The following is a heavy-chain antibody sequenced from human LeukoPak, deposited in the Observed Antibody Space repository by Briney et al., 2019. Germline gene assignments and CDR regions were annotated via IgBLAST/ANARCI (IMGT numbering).Heavy chain of an antibody. J-gene: IGHJ4*02. D-gene: IGHD3-3*01. V-gene: IGHV3-74*01. Sequence: GGSLRLSCAASGFTFSSYWMHWVRQAPGMGLVWVSRINSDGTTTSYADSVRGRFTVSRDNAKNTLYLQMNSLRAEDTAVYYCARVLTDYDFWSGLSDWGQGTLVSVSS. CDR2: INSDGTTT. CDR3: ARVLTDYDFWSGLSD. CDR1: GFTFSSYW.